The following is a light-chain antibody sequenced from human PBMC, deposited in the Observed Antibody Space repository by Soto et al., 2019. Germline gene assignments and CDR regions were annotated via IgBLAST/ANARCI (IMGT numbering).Light chain of an antibody. V-gene: IGKV3-20*01. CDR1: QSVSSSY. CDR3: QQDGSSPFT. J-gene: IGKJ3*01. CDR2: GAS. Sequence: EIGLTQSPGTLSLSPGERATLSCRARQSVSSSYLAWYYQKPGQAPRRLIYGASSRATGIPDRFSGNGSGTDFALTICGRELEDFAVYYCQQDGSSPFTFGPGTKVDIK.